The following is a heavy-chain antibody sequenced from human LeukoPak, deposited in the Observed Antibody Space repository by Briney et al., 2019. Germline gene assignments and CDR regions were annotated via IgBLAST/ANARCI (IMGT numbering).Heavy chain of an antibody. CDR3: AKELWFGTFDY. D-gene: IGHD3-10*01. V-gene: IGHV3-30*18. CDR2: ISYDGNSK. J-gene: IGHJ4*02. Sequence: GRSLRLSCAASRFTFSTLGMHWVRQAPGKGLEWVAVISYDGNSKFYADSVKGRFTISRDNSKNTVFLQMNSLRAEDTAVYYCAKELWFGTFDYWGQGTLVTVSS. CDR1: RFTFSTLG.